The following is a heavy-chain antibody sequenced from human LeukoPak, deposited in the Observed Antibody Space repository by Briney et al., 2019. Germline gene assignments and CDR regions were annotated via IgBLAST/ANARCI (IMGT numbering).Heavy chain of an antibody. CDR2: IYTSGNT. D-gene: IGHD1-7*01. CDR3: ARGVGLELHY. V-gene: IGHV4-61*02. CDR1: GGSISSGSYY. Sequence: SATLSLTCTASGGSISSGSYYWSWIRQPAGQGLAWIWRIYTSGNTNYNPSLKSRFTISVDTSKNQFTLKRSAVTAADTAVYYCARGVGLELHYWGQGTLVTVSS. J-gene: IGHJ4*02.